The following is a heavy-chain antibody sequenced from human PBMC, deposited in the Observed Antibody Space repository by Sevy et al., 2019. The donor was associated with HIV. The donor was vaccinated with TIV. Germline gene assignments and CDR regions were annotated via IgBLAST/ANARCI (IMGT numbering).Heavy chain of an antibody. V-gene: IGHV3-13*01. J-gene: IGHJ3*02. CDR3: ARARAAAGGKSGPIHAFDI. D-gene: IGHD6-13*01. CDR1: GFTFSTYD. CDR2: IGTLTDT. Sequence: GGSLRLSCVASGFTFSTYDMHWVRQVTGKGLEWVSGIGTLTDTYYPDSVKGRFIISRENAKNSLYLQMNSLRAGDTAVYYCARARAAAGGKSGPIHAFDIWGQGTLVTVSS.